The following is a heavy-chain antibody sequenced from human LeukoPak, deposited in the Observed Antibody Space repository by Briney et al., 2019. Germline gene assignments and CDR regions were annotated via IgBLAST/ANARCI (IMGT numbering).Heavy chain of an antibody. V-gene: IGHV4-34*01. J-gene: IGHJ6*02. CDR3: ARGKGMYYYYGMDV. CDR1: GGSFSGYY. Sequence: PSETLSLTCAVYGGSFSGYYWSWIRQPPGKGLEWIGETNHSGSTNYNPSLKSRVTISVDTSKNQFSLKLSSVTAADTAVYYCARGKGMYYYYGMDVWGQGTTVTVSS. CDR2: TNHSGST.